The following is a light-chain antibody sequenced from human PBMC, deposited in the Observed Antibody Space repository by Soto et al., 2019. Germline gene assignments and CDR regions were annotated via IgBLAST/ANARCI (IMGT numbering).Light chain of an antibody. J-gene: IGKJ5*01. CDR3: QQRHMWPIT. CDR1: QSISSW. Sequence: DIQMTQSPSTLSASVGDRVTITCRASQSISSWVAWYQQKPGKGPKLLIYKASHLESGVPSRFSGSGSGTDFTLTISSLEPEDSAVYYCQQRHMWPITFGQGTRLENK. CDR2: KAS. V-gene: IGKV1-5*03.